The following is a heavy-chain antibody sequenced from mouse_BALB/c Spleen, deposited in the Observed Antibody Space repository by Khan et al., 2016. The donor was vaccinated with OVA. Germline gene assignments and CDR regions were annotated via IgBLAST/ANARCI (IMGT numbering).Heavy chain of an antibody. CDR3: ARALYDGAWFAY. CDR1: GFSLTSYG. J-gene: IGHJ3*01. V-gene: IGHV2-9*02. CDR2: IWAGGST. Sequence: QVQLKESGPGLVAPSQTLSITCTVSGFSLTSYGVHWVRQPPGKGLEWLGVIWAGGSTNHNSALMSRLSISKDNSKSQVFLKMNSLHTDDTAMYYCARALYDGAWFAYWGQGTLVTVSA. D-gene: IGHD2-14*01.